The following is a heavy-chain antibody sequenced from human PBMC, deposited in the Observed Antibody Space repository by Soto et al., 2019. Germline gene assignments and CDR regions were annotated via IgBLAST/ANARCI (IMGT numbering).Heavy chain of an antibody. CDR3: AREGGNHYYYYGMDV. Sequence: SQTLSLTCAISGDSVSSSSAAWNWIRQSPSRGLEWLGRTFYRSKWYNDYAVSVKSRMTINPDTSKNRFSLQLNSVTPEDTAVYYCAREGGNHYYYYGMDVWGQGTTVTVSS. D-gene: IGHD1-26*01. CDR2: TFYRSKWYN. CDR1: GDSVSSSSAA. V-gene: IGHV6-1*01. J-gene: IGHJ6*02.